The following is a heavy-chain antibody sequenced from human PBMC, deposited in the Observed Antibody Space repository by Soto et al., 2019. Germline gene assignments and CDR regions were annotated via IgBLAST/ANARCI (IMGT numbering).Heavy chain of an antibody. CDR3: ARRRRYSYEDYYYYGMDV. V-gene: IGHV4-39*01. D-gene: IGHD5-18*01. CDR1: GGSISSSSYY. CDR2: IYYSGST. J-gene: IGHJ6*02. Sequence: SETLSLTCTVSGGSISSSSYYWGWIRQPPGKGLEWIGSIYYSGSTYYNPSLKSRVTISVDTSKNQFSLKLSSVTAADTAVYYCARRRRYSYEDYYYYGMDVWGQGTTVTVSS.